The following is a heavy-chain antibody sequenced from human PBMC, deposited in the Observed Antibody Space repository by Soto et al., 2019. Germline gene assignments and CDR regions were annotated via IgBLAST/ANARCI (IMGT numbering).Heavy chain of an antibody. J-gene: IGHJ6*02. CDR1: GFTFSNAW. CDR2: IKSKTDGGTT. V-gene: IGHV3-15*01. D-gene: IGHD2-15*01. CDR3: LSPWPGWYYYYGMDV. Sequence: PGGSLRLSCAASGFTFSNAWMSWVRQAPGKGLEWVGRIKSKTDGGTTDYAAPVKGRFTISRDDSNNTLYLQMNSLKTEDTAVYYCLSPWPGWYYYYGMDVWGQGTTVTVSS.